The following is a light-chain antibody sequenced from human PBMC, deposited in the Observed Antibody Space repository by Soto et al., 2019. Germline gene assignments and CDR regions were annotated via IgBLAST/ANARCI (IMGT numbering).Light chain of an antibody. Sequence: VMTQSPATLSMSPGERATLYCRASQSVSSNLAWYQQKPGQAPRLLIYGASTRATGIPARFSGSGSGTEFTLTISSLQSEDFAVYYCQQYNNWPPWTFGQGTRLEIK. V-gene: IGKV3-15*01. CDR2: GAS. J-gene: IGKJ5*01. CDR1: QSVSSN. CDR3: QQYNNWPPWT.